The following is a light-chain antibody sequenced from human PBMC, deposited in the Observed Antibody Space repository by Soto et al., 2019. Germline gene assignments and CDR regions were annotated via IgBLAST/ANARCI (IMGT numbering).Light chain of an antibody. CDR1: SGHSSYA. J-gene: IGLJ7*01. V-gene: IGLV4-69*01. CDR2: LNSDGTH. Sequence: QPVLTQSPSASASLGASVKLTCTLSSGHSSYAIAWHQQQPEKGPRYLMKLNSDGTHSKGDGIPDRFSGSGSGAERYLTISRLQSEDEADYYCQTWGTGIYVFGGGTQLTVL. CDR3: QTWGTGIYV.